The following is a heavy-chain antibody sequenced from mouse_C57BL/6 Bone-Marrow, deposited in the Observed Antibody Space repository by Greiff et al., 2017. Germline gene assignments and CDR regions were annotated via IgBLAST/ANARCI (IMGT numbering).Heavy chain of an antibody. V-gene: IGHV1-76*01. J-gene: IGHJ4*01. Sequence: VQLQQSGAELVRPGASVKLSCTASGYTFTDYYINWVKQRPGQGLEWIARIYPGSGNTYYNEKFKGKATLTAETSSSTAYMQLSSLTSEDSAVYFCARGRAMDYWGQGTSVTVSS. CDR1: GYTFTDYY. CDR2: IYPGSGNT. CDR3: ARGRAMDY.